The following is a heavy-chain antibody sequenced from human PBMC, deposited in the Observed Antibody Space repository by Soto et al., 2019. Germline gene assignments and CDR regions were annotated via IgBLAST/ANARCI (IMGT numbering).Heavy chain of an antibody. D-gene: IGHD1-26*01. Sequence: GGSLRLSCAASGFTFSSYGMHWVRQATGKGLEWVAVISYDGSNKYYADSVKGRFTISRDNSKNTPYLQMNSLRAEDTAVYYCAKSYSGSLDYWGQGT. CDR3: AKSYSGSLDY. V-gene: IGHV3-30*18. J-gene: IGHJ4*02. CDR1: GFTFSSYG. CDR2: ISYDGSNK.